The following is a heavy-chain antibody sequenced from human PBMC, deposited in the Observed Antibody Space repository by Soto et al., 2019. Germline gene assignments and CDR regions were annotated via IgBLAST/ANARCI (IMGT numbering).Heavy chain of an antibody. D-gene: IGHD6-6*01. CDR1: GFTFSSYA. CDR2: ISGSDDST. J-gene: IGHJ4*02. Sequence: GGSLRLSCAASGFTFSSYAMSWVRHAPGKGLEWVSVISGSDDSTYYADSVKGRFTISRDNSKNTLYLQMNSLRAEDTAVYYCAKRSSSSTFDYWGQGTLVTVSS. V-gene: IGHV3-23*01. CDR3: AKRSSSSTFDY.